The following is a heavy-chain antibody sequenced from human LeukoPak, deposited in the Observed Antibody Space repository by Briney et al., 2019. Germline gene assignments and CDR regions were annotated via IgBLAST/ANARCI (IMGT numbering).Heavy chain of an antibody. D-gene: IGHD3-10*01. Sequence: ASVKVSCKASGGTFSSYAISWVRQAPGQGLEWMGGIIPIFGTANYAQKFQGRVTITTDESTSTVYMELSSLRSEDTAVYYCAKDLRAWDYGSCLGHYWGQGTLVTVSS. CDR2: IIPIFGTA. CDR1: GGTFSSYA. CDR3: AKDLRAWDYGSCLGHY. J-gene: IGHJ4*02. V-gene: IGHV1-69*05.